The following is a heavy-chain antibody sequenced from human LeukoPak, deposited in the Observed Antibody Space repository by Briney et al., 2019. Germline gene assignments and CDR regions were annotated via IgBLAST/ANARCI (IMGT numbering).Heavy chain of an antibody. D-gene: IGHD5-18*01. CDR2: ISWNSGSI. J-gene: IGHJ4*02. V-gene: IGHV3-9*01. Sequence: GRSLRLSCAASGFTFYDYAMHWVRQAPGKGLEWVSGISWNSGSIGYADSVKGRFTISRDNAKNSLYLQMNSLGAEDTALYYCAKGILHDTAMVNYFDYWGQGTLVTVSS. CDR1: GFTFYDYA. CDR3: AKGILHDTAMVNYFDY.